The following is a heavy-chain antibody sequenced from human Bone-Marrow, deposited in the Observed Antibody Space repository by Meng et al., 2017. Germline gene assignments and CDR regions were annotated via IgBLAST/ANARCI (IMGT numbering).Heavy chain of an antibody. CDR2: INIDGSST. D-gene: IGHD6-13*01. J-gene: IGHJ4*02. CDR1: GFTLSSYW. CDR3: AQLGTTDY. Sequence: DVQLVESGGGLVQPGGSLRLSCAASGFTLSSYWMHWVRQAPGKGLVWVSRINIDGSSTIYADSVEGRFTISRDNAKNTLYLQMNSLRVDDTAVYYCAQLGTTDYWGQGALVTVAS. V-gene: IGHV3-74*01.